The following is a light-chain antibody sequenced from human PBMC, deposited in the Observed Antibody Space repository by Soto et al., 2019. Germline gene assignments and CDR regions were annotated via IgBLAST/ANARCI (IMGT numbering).Light chain of an antibody. J-gene: IGKJ1*01. CDR2: DAS. CDR1: QSISSG. CDR3: QQYNSYWGT. V-gene: IGKV1-5*01. Sequence: DIQMTQSPSTLSGSVGDRVTITCRASQSISSGLAWYQQKPGKAPKLLIYDASSLESGVPSRFSGSGSGTEFTLTVSSLQPDDFATYYCQQYNSYWGTFGQGTKVDIK.